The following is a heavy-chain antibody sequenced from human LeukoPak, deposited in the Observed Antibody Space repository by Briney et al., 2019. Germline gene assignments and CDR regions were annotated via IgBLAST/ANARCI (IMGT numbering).Heavy chain of an antibody. CDR2: ICGDGGST. CDR3: AKDGESYYYDSGMDV. CDR1: VFTLDDYA. V-gene: IGHV3-43*02. J-gene: IGHJ6*02. D-gene: IGHD3-22*01. Sequence: GGALRLSRVASVFTLDDYAMHWVRQAPAKGLEWVSLICGDGGSTYYADSVKGRFTISRDNSKNSLYLQMNSLRTEDTAWYYWAKDGESYYYDSGMDVWGQGTTVTVSS.